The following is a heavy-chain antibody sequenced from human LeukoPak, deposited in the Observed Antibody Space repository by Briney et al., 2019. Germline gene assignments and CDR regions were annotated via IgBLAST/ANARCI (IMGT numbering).Heavy chain of an antibody. CDR1: GFTFDDYT. D-gene: IGHD4-17*01. Sequence: GGSLRLSCAASGFTFDDYTMHWVRHAPGKGLEWVSLISWDGGSTYYADSVKGRFTISRDNSKNSLYLQMNSLRTEDTALYYCAKDIASGDDAFDYWGQGTLVTVSS. CDR3: AKDIASGDDAFDY. CDR2: ISWDGGST. V-gene: IGHV3-43*01. J-gene: IGHJ4*02.